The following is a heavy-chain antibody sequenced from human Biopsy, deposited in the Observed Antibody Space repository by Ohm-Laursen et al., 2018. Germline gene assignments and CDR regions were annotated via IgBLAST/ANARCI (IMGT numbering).Heavy chain of an antibody. V-gene: IGHV3-33*01. Sequence: RSLRLSCTASGFSFSSYGMHWVRQAPGKGLEWVAVLWYDGTNKYYADSVKGRFTISRDNSKNTLYLQMNSPRAEDTAMYYCARPTNARAGGAPFDIWGQGTMVTVSS. CDR2: LWYDGTNK. CDR3: ARPTNARAGGAPFDI. CDR1: GFSFSSYG. J-gene: IGHJ3*02. D-gene: IGHD1-1*01.